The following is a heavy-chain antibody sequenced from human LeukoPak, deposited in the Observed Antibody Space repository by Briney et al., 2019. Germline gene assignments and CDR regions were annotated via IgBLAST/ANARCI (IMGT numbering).Heavy chain of an antibody. CDR3: ARARNYDFWSGPSDYYYYMDV. D-gene: IGHD3-3*01. J-gene: IGHJ6*03. V-gene: IGHV4-4*07. CDR2: IYTSGST. CDR1: GGSISSYY. Sequence: PSETLSLTCTVSGGSISSYYWSWIRQPAGKGLEWIGRIYTSGSTNYNPSLKSRVTMSVDTSKNQFSLKLSSVTAADTAVYYCARARNYDFWSGPSDYYYYMDVWGKGTTVTVSS.